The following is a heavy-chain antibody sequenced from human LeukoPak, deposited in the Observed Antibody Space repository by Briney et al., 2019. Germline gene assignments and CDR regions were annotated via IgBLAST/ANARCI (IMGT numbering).Heavy chain of an antibody. CDR1: GFTFSSYV. D-gene: IGHD3-16*01. CDR2: ISGGGGST. CDR3: ATNFVSGTYAYVAY. Sequence: PGGSLRLSCAASGFTFSSYVMNWVRQAPGKGLEWVSVISGGGGSTYYADSVKGRFTISRDNSKNTLFLQMNSLRAEDTAVYYCATNFVSGTYAYVAYWGQGTLVTVSS. J-gene: IGHJ4*02. V-gene: IGHV3-23*01.